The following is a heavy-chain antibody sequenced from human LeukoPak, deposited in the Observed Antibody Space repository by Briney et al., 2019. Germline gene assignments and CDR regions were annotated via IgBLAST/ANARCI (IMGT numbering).Heavy chain of an antibody. D-gene: IGHD5-24*01. CDR1: GGSFSGYY. Sequence: SETLSLTCAVYGGSFSGYYWSWIRQPPGKGLEWIGEINHSGSTNYNPSLKSRVTISVDTSNNQFSLKLSSVTAADTAVYYCARGGAGYIYGWFDPWGRGTLVTVSS. J-gene: IGHJ5*02. CDR2: INHSGST. V-gene: IGHV4-34*01. CDR3: ARGGAGYIYGWFDP.